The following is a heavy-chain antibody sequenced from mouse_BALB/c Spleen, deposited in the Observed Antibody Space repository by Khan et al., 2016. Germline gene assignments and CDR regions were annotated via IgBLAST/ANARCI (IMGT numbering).Heavy chain of an antibody. V-gene: IGHV1-54*01. D-gene: IGHD2-14*01. CDR1: GYAFTNYL. CDR3: ARGYDWYFDV. J-gene: IGHJ1*01. Sequence: QVQLKQSGAELVRPGTSVKVSCKASGYAFTNYLIEWVKQRPGQGLEWIGVINPGSGGTNYNEKFKGKATLTADKSSSTAYMQLSRLTSDDSAVYFCARGYDWYFDVWGAGTTVTVSS. CDR2: INPGSGGT.